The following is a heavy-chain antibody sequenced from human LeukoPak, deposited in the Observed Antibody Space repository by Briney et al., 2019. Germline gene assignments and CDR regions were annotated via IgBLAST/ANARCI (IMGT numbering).Heavy chain of an antibody. V-gene: IGHV4-39*01. CDR3: ARQTRSLEWLPTKWYDP. CDR2: IYYSAST. D-gene: IGHD3-3*01. J-gene: IGHJ5*02. CDR1: GGSISSSSYY. Sequence: SETLSPTCTVSGGSISSSSYYWGWIRQPPGKGLEWIGSIYYSASTYYNPSLKRRVTIFVDTSKNQFSLKLSSVTAADTAVYYCARQTRSLEWLPTKWYDPWGQGTLVTVSS.